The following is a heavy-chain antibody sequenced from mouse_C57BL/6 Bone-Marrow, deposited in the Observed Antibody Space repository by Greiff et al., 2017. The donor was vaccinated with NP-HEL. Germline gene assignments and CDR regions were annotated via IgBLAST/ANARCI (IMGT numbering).Heavy chain of an antibody. CDR3: ARSDGRRGYAMDY. D-gene: IGHD2-3*01. CDR1: GYTFTSYW. CDR2: IYPGSGST. J-gene: IGHJ4*01. V-gene: IGHV1-55*01. Sequence: VQLQQPGAELVKPGASVKMSCKASGYTFTSYWITWVKQRPGQGLEWIGDIYPGSGSTNYNEKFKSKATLTVDTSSSTAYMQLSSLTSEDSAVYYCARSDGRRGYAMDYWGQGTSVTVSS.